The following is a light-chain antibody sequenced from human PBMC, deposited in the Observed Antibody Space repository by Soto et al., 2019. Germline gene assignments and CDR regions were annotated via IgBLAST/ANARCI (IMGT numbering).Light chain of an antibody. CDR3: QQSYNSRT. V-gene: IGKV1-39*01. Sequence: DIQMTQSPSSLSASVGDRVTITCRASQSISSYLNWYQQKPGKAPKLLIYAASSLLSGVPSRFSGSGSGTDFTLTISSLQPEDFATYYCQQSYNSRTFGQGTKVEIK. CDR2: AAS. J-gene: IGKJ1*01. CDR1: QSISSY.